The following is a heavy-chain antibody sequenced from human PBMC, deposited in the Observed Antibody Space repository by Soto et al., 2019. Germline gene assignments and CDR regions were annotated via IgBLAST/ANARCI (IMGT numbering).Heavy chain of an antibody. Sequence: SETLSLTCTVSDGSISSSSYYWGWIRQPPGKGLEWIGSIYYSGSTYYNPSLKSRVTISVDTSKNQFSLKLSSVTAADTAVYYCARLHYDFWSGYRRIWFDPWGQGTLVTV. J-gene: IGHJ5*02. CDR1: DGSISSSSYY. CDR3: ARLHYDFWSGYRRIWFDP. CDR2: IYYSGST. V-gene: IGHV4-39*01. D-gene: IGHD3-3*01.